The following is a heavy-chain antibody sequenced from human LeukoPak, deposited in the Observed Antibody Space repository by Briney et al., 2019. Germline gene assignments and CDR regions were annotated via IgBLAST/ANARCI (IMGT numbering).Heavy chain of an antibody. CDR1: GFTFSSYA. CDR3: ARDGGVGATTGYYYYMDV. V-gene: IGHV3-30*04. Sequence: GRSLRLSCAASGFTFSSYAMHWVRQAPGKGLEWVAVISYDGSNKYYADSVKGRFTISRDNSKNTLYLQMNSLRAEDTAVYYCARDGGVGATTGYYYYMDVWGKGTTVTVSS. J-gene: IGHJ6*03. D-gene: IGHD1-26*01. CDR2: ISYDGSNK.